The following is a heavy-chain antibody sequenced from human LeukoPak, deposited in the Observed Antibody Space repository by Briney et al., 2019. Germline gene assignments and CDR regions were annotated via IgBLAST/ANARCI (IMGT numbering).Heavy chain of an antibody. CDR3: TRESGAFSPFGF. Sequence: SGTLSLTCAVSGGSILSTNWGSWVRQPPGKGLEWIGEVHLNGATNYNPSVEGRVTMSIDKSKNHLSLEVISVTAADTAMYYCTRESGAFSPFGFWGQGTLVTVSS. D-gene: IGHD1-26*01. J-gene: IGHJ4*02. V-gene: IGHV4-4*02. CDR2: VHLNGAT. CDR1: GGSILSTNW.